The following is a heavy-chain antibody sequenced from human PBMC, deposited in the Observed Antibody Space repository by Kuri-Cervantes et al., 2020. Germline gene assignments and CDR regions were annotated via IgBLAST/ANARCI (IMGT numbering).Heavy chain of an antibody. CDR3: ARDSGWYGRDWFDP. D-gene: IGHD6-19*01. CDR1: GFTFSSYG. CDR2: ISYDGSNK. Sequence: LSLTCAASGFTFSSYGMHWVRQAPGKGLEWVAVISYDGSNKYYADSVRGRFTISRDNSKNTLYLQMNSLRAEDTAVYYCARDSGWYGRDWFDPWGQGTLVTVSS. V-gene: IGHV3-30*03. J-gene: IGHJ5*02.